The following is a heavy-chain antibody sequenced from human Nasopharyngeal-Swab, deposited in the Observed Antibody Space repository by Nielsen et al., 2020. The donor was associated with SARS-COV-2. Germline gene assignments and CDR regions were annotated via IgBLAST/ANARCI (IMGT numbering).Heavy chain of an antibody. J-gene: IGHJ4*02. CDR2: ISYDGSNK. V-gene: IGHV3-30*18. CDR1: GFTFSSYG. CDR3: ANDDNSWYRGGFDY. Sequence: SLNISCAACGFTFSSYGMHWVHAPPGEGLEWVAVISYDGSNKYDADSVKGRFTISRDNSKNTLYLQMNSLRAEDTAVYYCANDDNSWYRGGFDYWGQGTLVTVSS. D-gene: IGHD6-13*01.